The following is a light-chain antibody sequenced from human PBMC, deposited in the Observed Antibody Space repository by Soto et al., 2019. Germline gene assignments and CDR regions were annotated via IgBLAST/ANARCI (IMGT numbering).Light chain of an antibody. Sequence: EIVLTQSPATLSLSPGEIATISCRASQSVSSYLAWYQQKPGQAPRLLIYDASNRATGIPARFSGSGSGTDFTLTISSLEPEDFAVYYCQQRSNSPLTFGGGTKVEIK. CDR2: DAS. CDR1: QSVSSY. J-gene: IGKJ4*01. V-gene: IGKV3-11*01. CDR3: QQRSNSPLT.